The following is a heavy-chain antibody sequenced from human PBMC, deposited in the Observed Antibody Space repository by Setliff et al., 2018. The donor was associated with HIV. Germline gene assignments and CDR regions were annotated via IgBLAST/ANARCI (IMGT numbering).Heavy chain of an antibody. V-gene: IGHV5-51*01. J-gene: IGHJ3*02. Sequence: SLKISCQASGYSFTTLWIAWVRQMPGKGLEWMGMVFPGDSETKYSPFFQGQVTISVDKSFNTAYLQWSSLRASDTTMYYCARVSRNLYGHLDGFDIWGHGTMVTVSS. CDR2: VFPGDSET. CDR1: GYSFTTLW. D-gene: IGHD3-10*01. CDR3: ARVSRNLYGHLDGFDI.